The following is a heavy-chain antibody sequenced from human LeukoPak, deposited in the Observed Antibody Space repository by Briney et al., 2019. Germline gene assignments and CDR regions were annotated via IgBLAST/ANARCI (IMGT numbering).Heavy chain of an antibody. CDR1: GFTFSTYW. V-gene: IGHV3-74*01. CDR2: IKGDGSST. D-gene: IGHD4-17*01. Sequence: GGSLILSCAASGFTFSTYWMHWVRQALGKGLVWVARIKGDGSSTIYADSVKGRFTISRDNSKNTLYLQTSSLRAEDTAVYYCARASTTVPNLLDHWGRGTLVTVSS. J-gene: IGHJ4*02. CDR3: ARASTTVPNLLDH.